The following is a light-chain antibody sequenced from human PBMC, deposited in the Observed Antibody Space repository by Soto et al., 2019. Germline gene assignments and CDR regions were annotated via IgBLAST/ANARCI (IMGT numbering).Light chain of an antibody. CDR2: GTS. J-gene: IGKJ2*01. V-gene: IGKV3-20*01. CDR3: QQYGTSPS. CDR1: QSVSSSY. Sequence: EIVLTQSPGTLSLSPGERATLSCRASQSVSSSYLAWYQQKPGQAPRLLIYGTSSRATGIPDRFSGSGSGTDFTLTISRLEPEDFAFYYCQQYGTSPSFGQGTKLEIK.